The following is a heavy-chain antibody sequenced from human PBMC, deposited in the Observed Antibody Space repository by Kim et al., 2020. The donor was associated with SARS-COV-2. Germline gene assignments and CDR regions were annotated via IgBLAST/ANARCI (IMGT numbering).Heavy chain of an antibody. Sequence: ASVKVSCKASGYTFTSYAMHWVRQAPGQRLEWMGWINAGNGNTKYSQKFQGRVTITRDTSASTAYMELSSLRSEDTAVYYCARDRYDSTSRGAFDIWGQGTMVTVSS. CDR1: GYTFTSYA. J-gene: IGHJ3*02. V-gene: IGHV1-3*01. CDR3: ARDRYDSTSRGAFDI. CDR2: INAGNGNT. D-gene: IGHD3-22*01.